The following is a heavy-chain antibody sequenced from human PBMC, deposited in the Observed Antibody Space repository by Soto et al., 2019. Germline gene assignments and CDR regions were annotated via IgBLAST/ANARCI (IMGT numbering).Heavy chain of an antibody. CDR1: GFTVSSNY. Sequence: GGSLRLSCAASGFTVSSNYMSWVRQAPGKGLEWVSVIYSGGSTYYADSVKGRFTISRDNSKNKLYLQMNSLRAEDKAVYYCARDPYPLDYDYIWGSYRYTRGEIDPWGQGTLVTVSS. D-gene: IGHD3-16*02. J-gene: IGHJ5*02. CDR3: ARDPYPLDYDYIWGSYRYTRGEIDP. CDR2: IYSGGST. V-gene: IGHV3-66*01.